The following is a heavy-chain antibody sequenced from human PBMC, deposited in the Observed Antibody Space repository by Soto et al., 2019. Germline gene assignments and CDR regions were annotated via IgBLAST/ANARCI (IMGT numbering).Heavy chain of an antibody. Sequence: PGGSLRLSCAASGFTFSSYAMSWVRQAPGKGLEWVSAISGSGGSTYYADSVKGRFTISRDNSKNTLYLQMNSLRAEDTAVYYCAAGRDCSGGSCYKYYYYCMDVWGKGTTGTV. CDR3: AAGRDCSGGSCYKYYYYCMDV. J-gene: IGHJ6*03. CDR2: ISGSGGST. CDR1: GFTFSSYA. D-gene: IGHD2-15*01. V-gene: IGHV3-23*01.